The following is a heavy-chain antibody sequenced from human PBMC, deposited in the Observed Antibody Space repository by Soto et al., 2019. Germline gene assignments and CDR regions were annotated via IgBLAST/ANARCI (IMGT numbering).Heavy chain of an antibody. CDR1: GFTFSSYA. Sequence: EVQLLESGGGLVQPGGSLRLSCAASGFTFSSYAVSWVRQAPGQGLEWVSAISGSGGTTYYADSVKGRFTISRDNSENTLYLQMNSLRAEDTAVYYCAKDRGYSGYDNWFDSWGQGTLVTVSS. CDR2: ISGSGGTT. V-gene: IGHV3-23*01. J-gene: IGHJ5*01. D-gene: IGHD5-12*01. CDR3: AKDRGYSGYDNWFDS.